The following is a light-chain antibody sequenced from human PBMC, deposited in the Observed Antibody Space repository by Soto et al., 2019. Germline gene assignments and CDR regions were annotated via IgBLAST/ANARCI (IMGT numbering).Light chain of an antibody. V-gene: IGKV3-11*01. CDR2: GAS. CDR3: QQRDSWPIT. CDR1: QSVDSY. Sequence: EIVLAQSPACLSLSRGERAALCCRASQSVDSYLVWYQQKPGQAPRLLIFGASNRATGIPARFSGSGSGTDFTLTINSLEPDDFAVYYCQQRDSWPITFGQGTRLEIK. J-gene: IGKJ5*01.